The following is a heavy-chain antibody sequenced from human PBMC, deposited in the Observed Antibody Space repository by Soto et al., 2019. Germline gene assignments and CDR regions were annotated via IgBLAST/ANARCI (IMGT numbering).Heavy chain of an antibody. CDR1: GFTFITYD. D-gene: IGHD6-25*01. V-gene: IGHV1-8*01. CDR3: ARRKERSGPYYLDL. J-gene: IGHJ4*02. Sequence: SVKVSFNASGFTFITYDFIWVRQAAGQGLEWMGWMNPNNGNAGFAQRFRGRINMTRNTSISTAYLELSSLRSDDSAVYFCARRKERSGPYYLDLWGQGTQVTVSS. CDR2: MNPNNGNA.